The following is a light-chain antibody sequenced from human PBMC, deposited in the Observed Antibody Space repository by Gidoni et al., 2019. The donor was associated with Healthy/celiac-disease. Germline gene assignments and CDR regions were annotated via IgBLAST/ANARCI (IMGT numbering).Light chain of an antibody. J-gene: IGLJ1*01. CDR1: SGSIASNY. Sequence: NFMLTQPHSVSESPGKTVTISCTRSSGSIASNYVQWYQQRPGSAPTTVIYEDNQRPSGVPDRFSGSIDSSSNSASLTISGLKTEDEADYYCQSYDSTPQRVFGTGTKVTVL. CDR2: EDN. CDR3: QSYDSTPQRV. V-gene: IGLV6-57*03.